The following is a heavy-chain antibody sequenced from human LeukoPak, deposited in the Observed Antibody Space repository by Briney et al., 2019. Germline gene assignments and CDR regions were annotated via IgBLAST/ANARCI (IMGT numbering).Heavy chain of an antibody. Sequence: PGGSLRLSCAPSGLTVSSNYMSWVRQAPGNVLEWVSVIYRSGSTYYADSVKGRFTISRDDSKNTLYLQMNSLRAEDTAVYYCARTGDGDSYIGAFDIWGQGTMVTVSS. CDR3: ARTGDGDSYIGAFDI. CDR2: IYRSGST. J-gene: IGHJ3*02. V-gene: IGHV3-53*01. D-gene: IGHD4-17*01. CDR1: GLTVSSNY.